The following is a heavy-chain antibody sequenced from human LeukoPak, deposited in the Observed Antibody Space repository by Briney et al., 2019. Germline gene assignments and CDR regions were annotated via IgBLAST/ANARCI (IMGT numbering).Heavy chain of an antibody. V-gene: IGHV1-18*01. CDR2: ISAYNGNT. CDR1: GYTFTSYG. D-gene: IGHD2-2*02. CDR3: ASLMRPRPGCSSTSCYSPFQH. Sequence: GASVKVSCKASGYTFTSYGISWVRQAPGQGLEWMGWISAYNGNTNYAQKLQGRVTMTTDTSTSTAYMELRSLRSDDTAVYYCASLMRPRPGCSSTSCYSPFQHWGQGTLVTVSS. J-gene: IGHJ1*01.